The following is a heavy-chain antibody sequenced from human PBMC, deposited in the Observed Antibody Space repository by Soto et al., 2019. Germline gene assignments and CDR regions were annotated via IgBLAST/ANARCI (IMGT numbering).Heavy chain of an antibody. J-gene: IGHJ4*02. CDR2: ISGSGGST. CDR3: PEDRGFGGVIVLFDY. D-gene: IGHD3-16*02. CDR1: GFTFSSYA. V-gene: IGHV3-23*01. Sequence: EVQLLESGGGLVQPGGSLRLSCAASGFTFSSYAMSWVRQAPGKGLEWVSAISGSGGSTYYADSVKGRFTISRDNSKDTLYRQMNNQRAEDTAVYYCPEDRGFGGVIVLFDYWGQGTLVTVSS.